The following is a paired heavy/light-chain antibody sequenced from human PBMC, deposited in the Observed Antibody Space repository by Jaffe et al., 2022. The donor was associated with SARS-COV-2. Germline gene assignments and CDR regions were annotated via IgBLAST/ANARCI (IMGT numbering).Heavy chain of an antibody. CDR1: GFTFSRYD. V-gene: IGHV3-48*02. J-gene: IGHJ6*03. Sequence: EVQLVESGGGLVQPGGSLRLSCAASGFTFSRYDMNWVRQAPGKGLEWISYTSSGSGVIYYADSVKGRFTISRDNANNSLFLQMNSLRDEDTAVYYCARDYRSSPGGYEYLYMDVWGKGTTVTVSS. D-gene: IGHD6-13*01. CDR2: TSSGSGVI. CDR3: ARDYRSSPGGYEYLYMDV.
Light chain of an antibody. CDR3: QQTYSTPCT. CDR1: QSISTY. J-gene: IGKJ2*02. Sequence: DIQMTQSPSSVSASVGDRVTITCRASQSISTYLNWYQQKPGKAPKVLIYGSSSLESGVPSRFSGSGSGTDFTLTISSLQPEDSAVYFCQQTYSTPCTFGQGTKLEIK. CDR2: GSS. V-gene: IGKV1-39*01.